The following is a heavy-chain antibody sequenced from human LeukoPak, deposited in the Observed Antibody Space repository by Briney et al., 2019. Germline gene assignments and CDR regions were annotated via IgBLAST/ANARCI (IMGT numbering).Heavy chain of an antibody. CDR2: IGTAGDT. CDR1: VFTFSSYD. Sequence: GGSLRLSCAASVFTFSSYDIHWVRQATGKGLEWVSAIGTAGDTYYPGSLKGRFTISRENVKNSLYLQMNSLRAGDTAVYYCARGGGSGSHYDYWGQGTLVTVSS. J-gene: IGHJ4*02. V-gene: IGHV3-13*01. CDR3: ARGGGSGSHYDY. D-gene: IGHD3-10*01.